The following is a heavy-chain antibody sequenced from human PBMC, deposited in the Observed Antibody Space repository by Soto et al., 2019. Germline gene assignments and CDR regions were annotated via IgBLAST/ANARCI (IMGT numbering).Heavy chain of an antibody. CDR1: GFTFSSYA. CDR3: ARGPRYSSGYSCDSYMDV. D-gene: IGHD3-22*01. V-gene: IGHV3-23*01. J-gene: IGHJ6*03. CDR2: ISGSAATT. Sequence: EVQLLESGGGLVQPGGSLRLSCAASGFTFSSYAMSWVRQAPGKGLEWVSAISGSAATTFYADSVKGRFTVSRDNSKNTLYLQMNSLRADDTAVYYCARGPRYSSGYSCDSYMDVWGKGTTVTVSS.